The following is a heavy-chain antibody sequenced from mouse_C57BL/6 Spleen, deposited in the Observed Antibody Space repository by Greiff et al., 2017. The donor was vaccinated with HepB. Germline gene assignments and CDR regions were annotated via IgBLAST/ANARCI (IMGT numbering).Heavy chain of an antibody. Sequence: VKVVESGPGLVAPSQSLSITCTVSGFSLTSYAISWVRQPPGKGLEWLGVIWTGGGTNYNSALKSRLSISKDNSKSQVFLKMNSLQTDDTARYYCATYLLLREEAMDYWGQGTSVTVSS. J-gene: IGHJ4*01. CDR3: ATYLLLREEAMDY. V-gene: IGHV2-9-1*01. CDR1: GFSLTSYA. CDR2: IWTGGGT. D-gene: IGHD1-1*01.